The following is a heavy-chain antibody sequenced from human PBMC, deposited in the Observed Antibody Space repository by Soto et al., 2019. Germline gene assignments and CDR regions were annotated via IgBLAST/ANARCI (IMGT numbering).Heavy chain of an antibody. CDR1: GFSLSTSGLG. V-gene: IGHV2-5*01. Sequence: QLTLKESGPTLVRPTQTLTLTCTFSGFSLSTSGLGVGWIRQPQGKALEWLALIYWNDDKRYSPSLKARLTITKDTSKNQVVRTMTNMDPVDTATYYCAHRPSGWYLFDYWGQGTLVTVSS. D-gene: IGHD6-19*01. CDR3: AHRPSGWYLFDY. CDR2: IYWNDDK. J-gene: IGHJ4*02.